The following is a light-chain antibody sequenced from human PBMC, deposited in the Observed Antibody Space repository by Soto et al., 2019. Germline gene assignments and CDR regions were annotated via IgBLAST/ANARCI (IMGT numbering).Light chain of an antibody. CDR3: QQYGSSPS. CDR2: DTS. V-gene: IGKV3D-20*01. J-gene: IGKJ1*01. CDR1: QRVSGGF. Sequence: EIAMTQSPSTLSVSPGERATLYCGASQRVSGGFLAWYQQKPGLAPRLILYDTSFRATGIPDRFSGSGSGTDFTLTISRLDPEDFAVYYCQQYGSSPSFGQGTKVDI.